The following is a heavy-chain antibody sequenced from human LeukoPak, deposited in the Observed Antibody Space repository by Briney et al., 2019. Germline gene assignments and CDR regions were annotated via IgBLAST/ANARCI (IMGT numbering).Heavy chain of an antibody. CDR1: GFTFDDYA. CDR2: ISWNSGSI. J-gene: IGHJ4*02. V-gene: IGHV3-9*01. CDR3: AKDQGRGAVAGLFDY. D-gene: IGHD6-19*01. Sequence: GRSLRLSCAASGFTFDDYAMHWVRQAPGKGLEWVSGISWNSGSIGYADSVKGRFTISRDNAKNCLYLQMNSLRAEDTALYYCAKDQGRGAVAGLFDYWGQGTLVTVSS.